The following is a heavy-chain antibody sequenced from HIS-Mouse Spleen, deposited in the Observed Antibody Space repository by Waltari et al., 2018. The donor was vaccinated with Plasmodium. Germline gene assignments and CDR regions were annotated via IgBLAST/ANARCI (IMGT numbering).Heavy chain of an antibody. Sequence: QLQLQESGPGLVTPSETLSLTCTVSGGSISSSRYSWGWIRPPPGKGMEWIGGNYCSGSTHSNPPLKSRVTISVGTCKNQFSLKLGSVTAADPAVYDCARDVRLGALPWYVDLWGRGTLVTVSS. CDR1: GGSISSSRYS. J-gene: IGHJ2*01. CDR3: ARDVRLGALPWYVDL. D-gene: IGHD6-25*01. V-gene: IGHV4-39*07. CDR2: NYCSGST.